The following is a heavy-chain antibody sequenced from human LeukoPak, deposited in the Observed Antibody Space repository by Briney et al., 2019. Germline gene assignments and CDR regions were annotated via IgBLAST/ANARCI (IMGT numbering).Heavy chain of an antibody. V-gene: IGHV3-53*01. CDR1: GFTVSSNY. CDR3: ARDHYYYGMDV. CDR2: IYSGGST. J-gene: IGHJ6*02. Sequence: GGSLRLSCAASGFTVSSNYMSWVRQAPGKGLEWVSVIYSGGSTYYADSVKGRFTISRDNPKNTLYLQMNSLRAEDTAVYYCARDHYYYGMDVWGQGTTVTVSS.